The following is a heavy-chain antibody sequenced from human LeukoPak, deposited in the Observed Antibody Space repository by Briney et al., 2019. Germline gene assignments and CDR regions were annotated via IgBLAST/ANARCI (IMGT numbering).Heavy chain of an antibody. Sequence: GGSLRLSCAASGFTFSTASLHWVRQAPGKGLEWVAVIWYDGSNKYYADSVKGRFTISRDNSKNTLYLQMNSLRAEDTAVYYCARTVGMGDYWGQGTLVTVSS. CDR3: ARTVGMGDY. CDR1: GFTFSTAS. CDR2: IWYDGSNK. J-gene: IGHJ4*02. V-gene: IGHV3-33*08. D-gene: IGHD4-23*01.